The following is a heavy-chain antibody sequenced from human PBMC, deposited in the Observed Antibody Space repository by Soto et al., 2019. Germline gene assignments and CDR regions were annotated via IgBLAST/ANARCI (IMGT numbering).Heavy chain of an antibody. V-gene: IGHV3-23*01. J-gene: IGHJ3*02. Sequence: GGSLRLSCAASGFTFSSFAMSWVRQAPGKGLEWVSAISGSGGSTYYADSVKGRFTISRDNSKNTLYLQMNSRRAQATAVYYCPKGPLKSRKHDAVAIWGHGTMVTVSS. CDR2: ISGSGGST. CDR1: GFTFSSFA. CDR3: PKGPLKSRKHDAVAI. D-gene: IGHD6-13*01.